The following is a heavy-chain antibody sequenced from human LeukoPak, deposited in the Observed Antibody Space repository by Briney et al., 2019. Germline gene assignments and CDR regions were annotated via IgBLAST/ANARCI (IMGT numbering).Heavy chain of an antibody. CDR3: AGPSTDYYYYGMDV. CDR1: GYTLTELS. D-gene: IGHD4-11*01. V-gene: IGHV1-8*01. Sequence: ASVKVSCKVSGYTLTELSMHWVRQATGQGLEWMGWMNPKSGNTGYAQKFQGRVTMTRSTSVSTAYMELSRLRSDDTAVYYCAGPSTDYYYYGMDVWGQGTTVTVSS. CDR2: MNPKSGNT. J-gene: IGHJ6*02.